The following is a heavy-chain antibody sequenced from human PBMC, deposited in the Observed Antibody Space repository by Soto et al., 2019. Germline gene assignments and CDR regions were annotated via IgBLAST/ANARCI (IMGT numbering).Heavy chain of an antibody. CDR1: GGAFTNYS. D-gene: IGHD1-20*01. CDR3: AIWSNWNPLYYRGMDV. V-gene: IGHV1-69*08. CDR2: IIPLHNTS. Sequence: SVKVSCKVSGGAFTNYSLNWVRHAPGQGLEWLGGIIPLHNTSNYSLKLLGRGSVTADISSNTVYMHLSGLTSDDTATYYCAIWSNWNPLYYRGMDVWGQGTTVTVS. J-gene: IGHJ6*02.